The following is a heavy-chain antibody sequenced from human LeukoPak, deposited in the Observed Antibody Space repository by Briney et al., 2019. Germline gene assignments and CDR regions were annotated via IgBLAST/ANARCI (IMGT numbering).Heavy chain of an antibody. J-gene: IGHJ4*02. CDR2: ISAYNGNT. V-gene: IGHV1-18*01. CDR1: GYTFTSYG. CDR3: ARDQYYDILTGYRPNLGDY. D-gene: IGHD3-9*01. Sequence: GASVKVSCKASGYTFTSYGMSWVRQAPGQGLEWMGWISAYNGNTNYAQKLQGRVTMTTDTSTSTAYMELRSLRSDDTAVYYCARDQYYDILTGYRPNLGDYWGQGTLVTVSS.